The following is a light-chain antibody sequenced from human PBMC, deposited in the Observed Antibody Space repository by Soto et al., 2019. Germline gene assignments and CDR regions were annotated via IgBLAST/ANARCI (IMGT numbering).Light chain of an antibody. CDR3: SSCTITSTLV. J-gene: IGLJ1*01. CDR2: DVR. CDR1: SSDVGYYNY. V-gene: IGLV2-14*03. Sequence: QSALTQPASVSGSPGQSITISCTGTSSDVGYYNYVSWYQQHPGKVPKLMIYDVRYRPSGVSDRFSGSKSGNTASLTLSGLQAEDEADYYCSSCTITSTLVFGTGTKLTVL.